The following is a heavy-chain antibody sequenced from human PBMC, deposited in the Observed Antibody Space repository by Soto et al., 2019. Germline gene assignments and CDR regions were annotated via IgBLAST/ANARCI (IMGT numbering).Heavy chain of an antibody. CDR2: IYYSGST. D-gene: IGHD5-12*01. V-gene: IGHV4-30-4*01. CDR1: GGSISSGGYY. J-gene: IGHJ4*02. Sequence: SETLSLTCTVSGGSISSGGYYWSWIRQPPGKGLEWIGYIYYSGSTYYNPSLKSRVTISVDTSKNQFSLKLSSVTAAGTAVYCCFIEGSGYDHTLFDYWGQGTLVPGSS. CDR3: FIEGSGYDHTLFDY.